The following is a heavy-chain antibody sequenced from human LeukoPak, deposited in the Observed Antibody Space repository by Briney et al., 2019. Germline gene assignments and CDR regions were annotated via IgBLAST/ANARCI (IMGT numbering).Heavy chain of an antibody. CDR3: VRDFLLVWTPGDDFDH. CDR1: GFTFSSYG. D-gene: IGHD3-16*01. J-gene: IGHJ4*02. CDR2: IWYDGGNK. V-gene: IGHV3-33*01. Sequence: PGRSLRLSCAASGFTFSSYGMHWLRQAPGKGLEWVAVIWYDGGNKYYADSVKGRFTISRENARNTLYLQMNSLTAEDTAVYYCVRDFLLVWTPGDDFDHWGQGTLVTVSS.